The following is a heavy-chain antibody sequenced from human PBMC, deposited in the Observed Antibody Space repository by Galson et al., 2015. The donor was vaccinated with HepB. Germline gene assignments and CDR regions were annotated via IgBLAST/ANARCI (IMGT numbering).Heavy chain of an antibody. D-gene: IGHD5-18*01. J-gene: IGHJ6*02. CDR2: INTGNGNT. Sequence: SVKVSCKASGYTFSNYAICWVRQAPGQRLEWMGWINTGNGNTKYSQKFQGRVTITRDTSASTAYMELSSLRSEDTAVHYCARLSFDGAIVTNWYYYYGMDVWGQGTTVTVSS. CDR1: GYTFSNYA. CDR3: ARLSFDGAIVTNWYYYYGMDV. V-gene: IGHV1-3*04.